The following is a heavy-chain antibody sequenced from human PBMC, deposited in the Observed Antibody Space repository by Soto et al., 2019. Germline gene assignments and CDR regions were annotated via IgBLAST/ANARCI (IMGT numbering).Heavy chain of an antibody. D-gene: IGHD2-15*01. J-gene: IGHJ4*02. Sequence: QVQLQESGPGLVKPSQTLSLTCTVSGGSISSGDYYWSWIRQPPGKGREWIGYIYYSGSTYYSPSLKRLVTVSVDTAKNQFSLKLSSVTAADTAVYYCARVLYRWVVSAETLYYFDYWCQGTLVTVSS. CDR1: GGSISSGDYY. CDR2: IYYSGST. V-gene: IGHV4-30-4*01. CDR3: ARVLYRWVVSAETLYYFDY.